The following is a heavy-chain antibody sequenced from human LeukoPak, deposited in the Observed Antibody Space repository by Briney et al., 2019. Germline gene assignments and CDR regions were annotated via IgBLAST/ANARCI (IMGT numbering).Heavy chain of an antibody. CDR2: INPNSGGT. CDR3: ARAPEGSSGWYFFDY. J-gene: IGHJ4*02. Sequence: ASVKVSCKASGYSFTDYYMHWVRQAPGQGLEWMGWINPNSGGTNYAQKFQGRVTMTRDTSISTAYMELSRLRSDDTAVYSCARAPEGSSGWYFFDYWGQGTLVTVSS. D-gene: IGHD6-19*01. V-gene: IGHV1-2*02. CDR1: GYSFTDYY.